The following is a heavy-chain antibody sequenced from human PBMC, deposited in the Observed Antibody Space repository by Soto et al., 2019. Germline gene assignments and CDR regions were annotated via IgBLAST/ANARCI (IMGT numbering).Heavy chain of an antibody. Sequence: KPSETLSLTCTVSGGSISSSSFHWGWIRQPPGKGLEWIGSIYYSGSTYYSPSLKSRVTMSVDTSKNQFSLKLSSVTAADTAVYYCARRERAAGTDWWFDPWGQGTLVTSPQ. CDR3: ARRERAAGTDWWFDP. CDR2: IYYSGST. CDR1: GGSISSSSFH. V-gene: IGHV4-39*01. J-gene: IGHJ5*02. D-gene: IGHD6-13*01.